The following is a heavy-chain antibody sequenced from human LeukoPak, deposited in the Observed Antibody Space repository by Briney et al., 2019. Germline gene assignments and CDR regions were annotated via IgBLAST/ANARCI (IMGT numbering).Heavy chain of an antibody. CDR2: ISGSGGST. Sequence: GGSLRLSCVGSGFNFNAYAMSWVRQAPGKGLEWVPAISGSGGSTYYADSVKGRFTISRDNSKNTLYLQMNSLRAEDTAVYYCAKPNSRAVRGVPYDAFDIWGQGTMATVSS. V-gene: IGHV3-23*01. CDR1: GFNFNAYA. CDR3: AKPNSRAVRGVPYDAFDI. D-gene: IGHD3-10*01. J-gene: IGHJ3*02.